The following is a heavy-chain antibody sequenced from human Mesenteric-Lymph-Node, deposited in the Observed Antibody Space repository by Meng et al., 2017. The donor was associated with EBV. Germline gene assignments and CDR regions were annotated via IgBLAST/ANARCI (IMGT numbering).Heavy chain of an antibody. CDR3: ARVGQWLPIDY. J-gene: IGHJ4*02. D-gene: IGHD6-19*01. CDR1: GGSISSSNW. CDR2: IYHSGST. V-gene: IGHV4-4*02. Sequence: LPEPYAGLVTPAGTLSLTGAVSGGSISSSNWCSCVRPPPGEGLEWIGEIYHSGSTNYNPSLKSRVTISVDKSKNQFSLNLSSVTAADTAVYYCARVGQWLPIDYWGQGTLVTVSS.